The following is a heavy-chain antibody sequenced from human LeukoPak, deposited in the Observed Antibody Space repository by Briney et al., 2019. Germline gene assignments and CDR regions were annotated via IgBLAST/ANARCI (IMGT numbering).Heavy chain of an antibody. CDR1: GFTSSIYW. V-gene: IGHV3-7*01. Sequence: GGSPRLSCVASGFTSSIYWMSWVRQAPGRGPEWVAIIKEDGSVIWDVESVRGRFTISRDNAKNSLYLQMNSLRAEDTAVYYCARGAGRQQLEQNYWGQGNLVTVSS. J-gene: IGHJ4*02. CDR2: IKEDGSVI. D-gene: IGHD6-13*01. CDR3: ARGAGRQQLEQNY.